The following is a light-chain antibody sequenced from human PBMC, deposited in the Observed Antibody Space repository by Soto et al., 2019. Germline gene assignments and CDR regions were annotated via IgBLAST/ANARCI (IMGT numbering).Light chain of an antibody. V-gene: IGKV1-5*03. CDR3: LQYNSYSWT. Sequence: DLQMTQSPSTLSASVGDRVTITCRASQSISSWLAWYQQKPGKAPKLLIYKASILESGVPSRFSGSGSGTEFTLTSSSLQPDDFANYYCLQYNSYSWTFGQGTKVEIK. CDR1: QSISSW. J-gene: IGKJ1*01. CDR2: KAS.